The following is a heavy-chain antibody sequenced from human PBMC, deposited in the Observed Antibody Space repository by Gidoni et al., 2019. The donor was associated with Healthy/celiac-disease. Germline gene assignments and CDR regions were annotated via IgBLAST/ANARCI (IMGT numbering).Heavy chain of an antibody. Sequence: QVQLQESGPGLVKPSATLSLTCTVSGGSISSYYWGWLRQPPGKGLEWIGYIYYSGSTNYNPSLKGRVTISGDTAKNQFSLKLSSVTAADTAVYYCARGDIVVVPAATGYFDYWGQGTLVTVSS. V-gene: IGHV4-59*08. J-gene: IGHJ4*02. D-gene: IGHD2-2*01. CDR2: IYYSGST. CDR1: GGSISSYY. CDR3: ARGDIVVVPAATGYFDY.